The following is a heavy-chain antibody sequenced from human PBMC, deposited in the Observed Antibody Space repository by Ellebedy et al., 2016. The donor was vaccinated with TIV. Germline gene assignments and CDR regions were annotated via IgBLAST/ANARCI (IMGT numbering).Heavy chain of an antibody. CDR2: IYYSGRT. CDR1: GDSFSSGASY. CDR3: AGLAKLGSGSDFRRGDDHLYYMDV. D-gene: IGHD5-12*01. V-gene: IGHV4-39*01. J-gene: IGHJ6*03. Sequence: MPSETLSLTCTVSGDSFSSGASYWGWVRLPPGTGLEWIGTIYYSGRTHSNPSLRSRVTISVDTSKSQFSLKLNSVTAADTAVYYCAGLAKLGSGSDFRRGDDHLYYMDVWGQGTTVTVPS.